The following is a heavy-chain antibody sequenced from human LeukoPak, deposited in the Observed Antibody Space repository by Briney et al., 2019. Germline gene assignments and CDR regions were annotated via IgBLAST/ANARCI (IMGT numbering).Heavy chain of an antibody. CDR3: ARGRYYYGSGSFDY. J-gene: IGHJ4*02. CDR1: GGSFSGYY. D-gene: IGHD3-10*01. Sequence: SETLSLTCAVYGGSFSGYYWSWIRQPPGKGLEWIGEINHSGSTNYNPSLKSRVTISVDTSKNQFSLKLSSVTAADTAVYYCARGRYYYGSGSFDYWGQGTLVTVST. V-gene: IGHV4-34*01. CDR2: INHSGST.